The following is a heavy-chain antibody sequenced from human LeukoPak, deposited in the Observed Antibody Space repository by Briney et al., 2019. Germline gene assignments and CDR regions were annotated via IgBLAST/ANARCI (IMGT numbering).Heavy chain of an antibody. Sequence: GGSLRLSCVASGFPFSSYWMTWVRQAPGKGLEWVANIKQDGSKKSYVDSVKGRFTISRDNAKNSLYLQMSSLRAEDTAIYYCTRVGYIDEGIDYWGQGTLVTVSS. D-gene: IGHD5-24*01. CDR1: GFPFSSYW. J-gene: IGHJ4*02. V-gene: IGHV3-7*04. CDR2: IKQDGSKK. CDR3: TRVGYIDEGIDY.